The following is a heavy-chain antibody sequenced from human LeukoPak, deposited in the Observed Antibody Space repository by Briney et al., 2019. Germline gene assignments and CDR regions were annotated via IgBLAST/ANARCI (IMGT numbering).Heavy chain of an antibody. V-gene: IGHV4-59*01. CDR1: Y. D-gene: IGHD3-10*01. CDR3: WXXXXVRGTHYMDV. J-gene: IGHJ6*03. Sequence: YXSWXRQPPGKGLXXIGCIHYSGSTNYNASLKSRVTISVETXXNKCLRRLKYVDSADAGVFYFWXXXXVRGTHYMDVWGKGTTVTISS. CDR2: IHYSGST.